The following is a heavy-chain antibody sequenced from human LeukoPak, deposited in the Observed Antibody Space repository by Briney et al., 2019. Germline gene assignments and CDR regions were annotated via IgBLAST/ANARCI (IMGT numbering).Heavy chain of an antibody. J-gene: IGHJ2*01. CDR2: IYYSGST. Sequence: PSETLSLTCAVYGGSFSGYYWSWIRQPPGKGLEWIGYIYYSGSTYYNPSLKSRVTISVDTSKNQFSLKLSSVTAADTAVYYCARADLVVPAAKGVFDLWGRGTLVTVSS. D-gene: IGHD2-2*01. V-gene: IGHV4-30-4*08. CDR1: GGSFSGYY. CDR3: ARADLVVPAAKGVFDL.